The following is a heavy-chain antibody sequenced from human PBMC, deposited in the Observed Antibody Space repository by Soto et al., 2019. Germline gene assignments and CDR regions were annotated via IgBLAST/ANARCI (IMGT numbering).Heavy chain of an antibody. CDR1: GGSISSGDYY. CDR3: AGSASIAAPVDY. D-gene: IGHD6-6*01. CDR2: IYYSGST. Sequence: PSETLSLTCTVSGGSISSGDYYWSWISQPPGKGLEWIGYIYYSGSTYYNPSLKSRVTISVDTSKNQFSLKLSSVTAADTAVYYCAGSASIAAPVDYWGQGTLVTVSS. J-gene: IGHJ4*02. V-gene: IGHV4-30-4*01.